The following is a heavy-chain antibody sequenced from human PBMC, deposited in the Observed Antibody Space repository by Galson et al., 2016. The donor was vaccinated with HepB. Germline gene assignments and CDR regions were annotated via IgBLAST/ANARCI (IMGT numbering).Heavy chain of an antibody. Sequence: SLRLSCADSGFTFRSYSMNWVRQAPGKGLEWVSSISSTSSYIYYADSVKGRFTISRDNAKNSLYLQMNSMRAEDTAVYYCAQDKAAMSVGATNFQHWGQGTLVTVSS. D-gene: IGHD1-26*01. CDR1: GFTFRSYS. V-gene: IGHV3-21*01. CDR3: AQDKAAMSVGATNFQH. CDR2: ISSTSSYI. J-gene: IGHJ1*01.